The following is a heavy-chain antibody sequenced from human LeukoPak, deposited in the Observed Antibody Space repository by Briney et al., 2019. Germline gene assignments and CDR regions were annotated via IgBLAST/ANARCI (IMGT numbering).Heavy chain of an antibody. J-gene: IGHJ4*02. V-gene: IGHV3-53*01. CDR1: GFTVSSSS. CDR2: FYRGDST. D-gene: IGHD2-15*01. CDR3: AREVVSSPSYFDS. Sequence: PGGSLRLSCAASGFTVSSSSMYWVRQAPGKALEWVSFFYRGDSTYYAESVRGRFTISRDKSKNTVYLLMNSLIPEHTAVYYCAREVVSSPSYFDSWGQGTLVTVSS.